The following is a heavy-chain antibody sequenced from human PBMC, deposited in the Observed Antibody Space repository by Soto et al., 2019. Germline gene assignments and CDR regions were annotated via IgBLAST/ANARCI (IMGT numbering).Heavy chain of an antibody. D-gene: IGHD3-10*01. CDR2: ISAYNGNT. Sequence: ASVKVSCKASGYTFTSYGISWVRQAPGQGLEWMGWISAYNGNTNYAQKLQGRVTMTTDTSTSTAYMELRSLRSDDTAVYYCAIGGQYYYGSGSYYNGEYYYYYGMDVWGQGTTVTVSS. V-gene: IGHV1-18*01. J-gene: IGHJ6*02. CDR3: AIGGQYYYGSGSYYNGEYYYYYGMDV. CDR1: GYTFTSYG.